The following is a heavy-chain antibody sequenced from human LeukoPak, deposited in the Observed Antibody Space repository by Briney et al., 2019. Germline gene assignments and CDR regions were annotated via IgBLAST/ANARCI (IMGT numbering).Heavy chain of an antibody. D-gene: IGHD1-26*01. CDR1: GGSISSSSYY. Sequence: SETLSLTCTVSGGSISSSSYYWGWIRQPPGKGLEWIGYIYYSGSTYYNPSLKSRVTISVDTSKNQFSLKLSSVTAADTAVYYCARGKVGATTFDYWGQGTLVTVSS. V-gene: IGHV4-30-4*08. CDR3: ARGKVGATTFDY. J-gene: IGHJ4*02. CDR2: IYYSGST.